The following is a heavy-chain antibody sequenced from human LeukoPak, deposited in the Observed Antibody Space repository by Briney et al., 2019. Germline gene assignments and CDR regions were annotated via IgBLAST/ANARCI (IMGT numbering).Heavy chain of an antibody. J-gene: IGHJ4*02. CDR3: ARVVGSTRKFDY. CDR1: GYSFTNYW. CDR2: IYPGDSDT. D-gene: IGHD1-14*01. Sequence: GESLKISCKGSGYSFTNYWIGWVRQMPGKGLEWMGIIYPGDSDTRYSPFFQGQVTMSADSSISTAYLQWSSLKASDTAIYYCARVVGSTRKFDYWGQGTLVTVSS. V-gene: IGHV5-51*01.